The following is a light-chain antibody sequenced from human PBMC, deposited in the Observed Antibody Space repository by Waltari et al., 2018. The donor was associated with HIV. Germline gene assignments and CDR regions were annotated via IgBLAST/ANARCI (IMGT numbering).Light chain of an antibody. CDR3: QSYDSGSSGSV. CDR2: ANN. Sequence: QSLLTQPPSVSGAPGQRVTISCPGRSSNIGAGYAVHRYHQVPGTAPKLVIYANNNRASGVPDRFSGSKFGPSASLAITGLQAEDEGTYYCQSYDSGSSGSVFGGGTKLTVL. CDR1: SSNIGAGYA. V-gene: IGLV1-40*01. J-gene: IGLJ2*01.